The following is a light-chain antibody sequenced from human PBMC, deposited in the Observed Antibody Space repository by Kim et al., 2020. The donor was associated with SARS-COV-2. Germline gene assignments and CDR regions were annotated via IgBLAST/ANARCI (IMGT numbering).Light chain of an antibody. J-gene: IGKJ1*01. CDR1: QDINRY. V-gene: IGKV1-39*01. Sequence: DIQMTQSPSSLSASVGDRVTITCRASQDINRYLNWYQQKPGKAPKLLIYTASSLQSGVPSRFTGSGSETDFTLTINSLQPEDFATYYCQQSYSAPRTFGQGTKVDIK. CDR2: TAS. CDR3: QQSYSAPRT.